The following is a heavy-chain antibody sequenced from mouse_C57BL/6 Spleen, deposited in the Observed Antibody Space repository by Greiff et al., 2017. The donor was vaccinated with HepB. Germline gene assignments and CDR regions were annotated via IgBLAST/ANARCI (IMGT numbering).Heavy chain of an antibody. CDR3: ARNEGTPYAMDY. Sequence: VQLQESGPGLVQPSQSLSITCTVSGFSLTSYGVHWVRQSPGKGLEWLGVIRSGGSTDYNAAVISRLSISKDNSSSQVFFRMISLQADDTAIYYCARNEGTPYAMDYGGQGPSVTVSS. CDR1: GFSLTSYG. D-gene: IGHD3-3*01. V-gene: IGHV2-2*01. J-gene: IGHJ4*01. CDR2: IRSGGST.